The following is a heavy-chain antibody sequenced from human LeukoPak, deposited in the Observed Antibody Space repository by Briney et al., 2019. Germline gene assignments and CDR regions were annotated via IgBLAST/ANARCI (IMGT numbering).Heavy chain of an antibody. CDR3: ASPPTL. V-gene: IGHV4-34*01. J-gene: IGHJ4*02. CDR2: IHHSGST. Sequence: SETLSLTCAVYGGSFSGYYWSWIRQPPGKGLEWIGEIHHSGSTNYNPSLKSRVAISVDTSKNQFSLKLSSMTAADTAVYYCASPPTLWGQGTLVTVSS. CDR1: GGSFSGYY.